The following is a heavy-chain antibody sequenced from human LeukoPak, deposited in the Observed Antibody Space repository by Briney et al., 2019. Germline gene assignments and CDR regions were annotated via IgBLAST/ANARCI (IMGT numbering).Heavy chain of an antibody. CDR3: ARDGSVESGHYYFDY. J-gene: IGHJ4*02. CDR2: IAPRSGAT. V-gene: IGHV1-2*02. CDR1: GYTFTDNY. Sequence: ASVNVSCKASGYTFTDNYIHWVRQAPGQGVEWMGWIAPRSGATNYAPKLEGRVILTRDTSFTTAYMELSGLRSDDTAIYFCARDGSVESGHYYFDYWGQGALVTVSS. D-gene: IGHD3-10*01.